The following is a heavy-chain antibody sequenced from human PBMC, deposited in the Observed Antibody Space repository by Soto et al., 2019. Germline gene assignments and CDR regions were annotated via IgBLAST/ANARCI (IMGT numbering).Heavy chain of an antibody. CDR1: GGSISGYF. J-gene: IGHJ3*02. V-gene: IGHV4-4*07. CDR2: IYSAGST. CDR3: VRVDVFDI. Sequence: QLQLQESGPGLVKPSETLSLICTVSGGSISGYFWSWVRQPAGKGLEWIGRIYSAGSTNYYPSLLSRGTMSVDTSQNHFSLKLTSVTAADTAMDYCVRVDVFDIWGRWTIVTVSS.